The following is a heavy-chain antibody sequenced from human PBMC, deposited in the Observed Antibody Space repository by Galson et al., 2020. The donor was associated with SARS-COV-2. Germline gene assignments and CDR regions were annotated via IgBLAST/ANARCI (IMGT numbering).Heavy chain of an antibody. J-gene: IGHJ6*02. CDR3: AKDLTPSYCSGGSCYAGGAPYYYYGMDV. CDR1: GFTFSSYA. D-gene: IGHD2-15*01. Sequence: GGYLRLSCAASGFTFSSYAMSWVRQAPGKGLEWVSAISGSGGSTYYADSVKGRFTISRDNSKNTLYLQMNSLRAEDTAVYYCAKDLTPSYCSGGSCYAGGAPYYYYGMDVRGQGTTVTVSS. V-gene: IGHV3-23*01. CDR2: ISGSGGST.